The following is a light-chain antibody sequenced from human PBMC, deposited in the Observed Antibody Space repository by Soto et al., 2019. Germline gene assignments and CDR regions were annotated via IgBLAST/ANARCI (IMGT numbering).Light chain of an antibody. CDR3: QQYNTYSWT. J-gene: IGKJ1*01. V-gene: IGKV1-5*01. Sequence: DIQMAQSPSTLSASVGDRVTITCRASQSISSWLAWYQQKPGKAPKLLIYDASSLASGVPSRFSGSGSGTEFTLTISSLQPDDFATYYCQQYNTYSWTFGQGTKVKIK. CDR1: QSISSW. CDR2: DAS.